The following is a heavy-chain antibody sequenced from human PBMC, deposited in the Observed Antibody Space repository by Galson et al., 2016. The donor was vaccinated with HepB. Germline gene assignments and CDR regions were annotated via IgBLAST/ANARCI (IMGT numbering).Heavy chain of an antibody. CDR3: AKRSIAAAGPHYYYMDV. D-gene: IGHD6-13*01. V-gene: IGHV3-30*18. Sequence: SLRLSCAASGFTFSSYGMHWARQAPGKGLEWVAVISYDGCNKYYADSVKGRFTISRDNSKNTLYLQMNSLRAEDTAVYYCAKRSIAAAGPHYYYMDVWGKGTTVTVSS. J-gene: IGHJ6*03. CDR2: ISYDGCNK. CDR1: GFTFSSYG.